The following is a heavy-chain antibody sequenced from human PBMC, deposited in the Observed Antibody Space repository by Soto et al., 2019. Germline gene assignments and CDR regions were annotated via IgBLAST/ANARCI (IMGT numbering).Heavy chain of an antibody. Sequence: PSETLSLTCTVSGGSISSYYWSWIRQPPGKGLEWIGYIYYSGSTNYNPSLKSRVTISVDTSKNQFSLKLSSVTAADTAVYYCARSDYYDSSGYPAWTWFDPWGQGTLVTVSS. J-gene: IGHJ5*02. CDR1: GGSISSYY. CDR2: IYYSGST. V-gene: IGHV4-59*01. D-gene: IGHD3-22*01. CDR3: ARSDYYDSSGYPAWTWFDP.